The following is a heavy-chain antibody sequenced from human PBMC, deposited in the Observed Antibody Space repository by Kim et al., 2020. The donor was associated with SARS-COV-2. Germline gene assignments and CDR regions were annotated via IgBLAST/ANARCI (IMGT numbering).Heavy chain of an antibody. CDR3: ARDRGRIQLWLSVDYYGMDV. Sequence: SETLSLTCTVSGGSISSGGYYWSWIHQHPGKGLEWIGYIYYSGSTYYNPSLESRVTISVDTSKNQFSLQLSSVTAADTAVYYCARDRGRIQLWLSVDYYGMDVWGQGTTVTVSS. D-gene: IGHD5-18*01. V-gene: IGHV4-31*03. CDR1: GGSISSGGYY. CDR2: IYYSGST. J-gene: IGHJ6*02.